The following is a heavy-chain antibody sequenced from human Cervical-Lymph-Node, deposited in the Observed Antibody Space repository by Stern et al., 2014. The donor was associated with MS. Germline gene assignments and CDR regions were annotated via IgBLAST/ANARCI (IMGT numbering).Heavy chain of an antibody. CDR2: TYYRAKGVN. J-gene: IGHJ6*02. Sequence: QVQLQQSGPGLVKPSQTLSLTCAISGDSVSSNSAAWNWIRQSPSRGLEWLGRTYYRAKGVNDYAVSVKSRITINPDTSKNQFSLQLNSVTPEDTAVYYCARASYDSSGYYYAVYYYYGMDVWGQGTTVTVSS. CDR3: ARASYDSSGYYYAVYYYYGMDV. CDR1: GDSVSSNSAA. D-gene: IGHD3-22*01. V-gene: IGHV6-1*01.